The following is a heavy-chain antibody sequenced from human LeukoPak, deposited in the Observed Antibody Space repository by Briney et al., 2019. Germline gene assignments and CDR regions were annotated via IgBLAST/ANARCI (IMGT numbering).Heavy chain of an antibody. CDR2: IIPSFGTA. Sequence: ASVKVSCKASGCTFTSYAISWLRQAPGQGLEWMGGIIPSFGTANYAQKFQGRVTITTDESTSTAYMELSSLRSEDTAVYYCARARNCGGDDYAFDYWGQGTLVTVSS. CDR3: ARARNCGGDDYAFDY. J-gene: IGHJ4*02. CDR1: GCTFTSYA. D-gene: IGHD2-21*02. V-gene: IGHV1-69*05.